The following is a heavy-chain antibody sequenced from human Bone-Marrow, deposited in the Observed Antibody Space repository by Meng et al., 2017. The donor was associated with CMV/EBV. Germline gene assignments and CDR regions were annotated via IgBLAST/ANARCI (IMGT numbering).Heavy chain of an antibody. CDR3: AREAGRDRTYFDY. V-gene: IGHV1-69*05. CDR2: IIPIFGTA. Sequence: KAAGGTFSSDAISWVRQAPGQGLEWMGGIIPIFGTANYAQKFQGRVTITTDESTSTAYMELSSLRSEDTAVYYCAREAGRDRTYFDYWGQGTLVTVSS. CDR1: GGTFSSDA. J-gene: IGHJ4*02. D-gene: IGHD5-24*01.